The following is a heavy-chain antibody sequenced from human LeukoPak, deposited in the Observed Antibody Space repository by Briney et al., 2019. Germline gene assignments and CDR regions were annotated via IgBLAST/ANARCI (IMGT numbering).Heavy chain of an antibody. CDR1: RFTSSTDW. D-gene: IGHD3-22*01. Sequence: GTLRLSCAPSRFTSSTDWMHWVRHAPRQGLVWVSRIKSDGSTNYADSVKGRFTNSIDNAKNTVSLQMNSVRPEDTGVYYCARAPSEIGGYYPEYFRHWGQGTRVTVSS. CDR3: ARAPSEIGGYYPEYFRH. J-gene: IGHJ1*01. CDR2: IKSDGST. V-gene: IGHV3-74*01.